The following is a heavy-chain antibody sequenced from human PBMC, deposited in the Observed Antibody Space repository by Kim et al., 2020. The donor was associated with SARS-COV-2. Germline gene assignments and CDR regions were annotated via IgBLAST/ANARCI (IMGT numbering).Heavy chain of an antibody. V-gene: IGHV4-34*01. CDR2: INDSGST. Sequence: SETLSLTCGVYGASFSGHYWSWIRQPPGQGMEWIGEINDSGSTNYNPSLKSRVTISVDMSKNQFSLKLSSVTAADTAMYYCARGYSNSNWFDPWGQGKLVTVSS. J-gene: IGHJ5*02. CDR1: GASFSGHY. CDR3: ARGYSNSNWFDP. D-gene: IGHD4-4*01.